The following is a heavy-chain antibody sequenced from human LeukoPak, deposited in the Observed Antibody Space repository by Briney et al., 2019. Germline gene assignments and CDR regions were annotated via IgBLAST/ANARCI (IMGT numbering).Heavy chain of an antibody. CDR3: ARLWFGEFQTDIDY. CDR1: GGSISSSSYY. D-gene: IGHD3-10*01. J-gene: IGHJ4*02. Sequence: SETLSLTCTVSGGSISSSSYYWGWIRQPPGTGLEWIGSIYYSGSTYYNPSLRSRVTISVDTSKNQFSLKLSSVTAADTAVYYCARLWFGEFQTDIDYWGQGTLVTVSS. CDR2: IYYSGST. V-gene: IGHV4-39*01.